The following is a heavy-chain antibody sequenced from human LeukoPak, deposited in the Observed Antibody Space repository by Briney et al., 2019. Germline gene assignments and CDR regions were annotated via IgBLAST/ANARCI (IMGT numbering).Heavy chain of an antibody. V-gene: IGHV4-39*07. CDR1: GGSISSSSYY. CDR2: IYYSGST. J-gene: IGHJ4*02. CDR3: ARGLLSGGYYNRILHSRKYYFDY. D-gene: IGHD1-26*01. Sequence: SKTLSLTCTVSGGSISSSSYYWGWIRQPPGKGLEWIGSIYYSGSTYYNPSLKSRVTISVDTSKNQFSLKLSSVTAADTAVYYCARGLLSGGYYNRILHSRKYYFDYWGQGTLVTVSS.